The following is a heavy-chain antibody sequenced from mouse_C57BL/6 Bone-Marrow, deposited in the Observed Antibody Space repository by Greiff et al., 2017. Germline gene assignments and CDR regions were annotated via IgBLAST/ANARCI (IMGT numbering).Heavy chain of an antibody. CDR2: ISYDGSN. Sequence: EVQLQQSGPGLVKPSQSLSLTCSVTGYSITSGYYWNWIRQFPGNKLEWMGYISYDGSNNYNPSLKNRISITRDTSKNQFFLKLNSVTTEDTATYYCARGDYGSSYEAMDYWGQGTSVTVSS. J-gene: IGHJ4*01. CDR3: ARGDYGSSYEAMDY. V-gene: IGHV3-6*01. CDR1: GYSITSGYY. D-gene: IGHD1-1*01.